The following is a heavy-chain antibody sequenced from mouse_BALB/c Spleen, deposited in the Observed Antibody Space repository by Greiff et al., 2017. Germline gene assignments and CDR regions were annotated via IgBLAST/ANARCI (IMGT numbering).Heavy chain of an antibody. D-gene: IGHD1-1*01. CDR1: GFSLTSYG. CDR3: ARGDGSSFYYFDY. Sequence: VKLMESGPGLVAPSQSLSITCTVSGFSLTSYGVHWVRQPPGKGLEWLGVIWAGGSTNYNSALMSRLSISKDNSKSQVFLKMNSLQTDDTAMYYCARGDGSSFYYFDYWGQGTTLTVSS. V-gene: IGHV2-9*02. J-gene: IGHJ2*01. CDR2: IWAGGST.